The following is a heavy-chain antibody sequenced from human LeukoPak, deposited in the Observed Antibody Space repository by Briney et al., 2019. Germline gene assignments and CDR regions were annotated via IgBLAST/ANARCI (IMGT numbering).Heavy chain of an antibody. V-gene: IGHV1-18*01. Sequence: AASLKVSCKASGYTFASYGISWVRQAPGQGLEWMGWISAYNGNTNYAQKLQGRVTMTTDTSTSTAYMELRSLRSDDTAVYYCARVRVAGTRFDYWGQGTLVTVSS. D-gene: IGHD6-19*01. CDR1: GYTFASYG. CDR3: ARVRVAGTRFDY. J-gene: IGHJ4*02. CDR2: ISAYNGNT.